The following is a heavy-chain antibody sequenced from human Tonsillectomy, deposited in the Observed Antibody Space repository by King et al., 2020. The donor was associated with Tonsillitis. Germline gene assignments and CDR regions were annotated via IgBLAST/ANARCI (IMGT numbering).Heavy chain of an antibody. CDR1: GFTSSSYW. V-gene: IGHV3-7*03. Sequence: VQLVESGGGLVQPGGSLRLSCAVSGFTSSSYWMSWVRQAPGKGLEWVANIKQDGSEKYYVDSVKGRFTISRDNAKNSLYLQMNSLRAEDTAVYYCARARGSYCLDYWGQGALVTVSS. CDR3: ARARGSYCLDY. D-gene: IGHD1-26*01. CDR2: IKQDGSEK. J-gene: IGHJ4*02.